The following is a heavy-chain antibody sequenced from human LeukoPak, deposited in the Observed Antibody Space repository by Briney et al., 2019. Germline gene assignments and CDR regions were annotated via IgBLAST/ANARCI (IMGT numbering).Heavy chain of an antibody. J-gene: IGHJ5*02. D-gene: IGHD2-2*01. CDR3: ARSSVVVVPAAIKMDNWFDP. CDR1: GGTFSSYA. CDR2: IIPIFGTA. V-gene: IGHV1-69*05. Sequence: SVKVSCKASGGTFSSYAISWVRQAPGQGLEWMGGIIPIFGTANYAQKFQGRVTITTDESTSTAYMELSSLRSEDTAVYYCARSSVVVVPAAIKMDNWFDPWGQGTLVTVSS.